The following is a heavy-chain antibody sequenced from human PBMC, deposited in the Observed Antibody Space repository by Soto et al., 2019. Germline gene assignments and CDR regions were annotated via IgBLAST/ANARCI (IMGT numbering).Heavy chain of an antibody. V-gene: IGHV4-39*01. CDR2: IYYSGST. CDR1: GGSISSSSYY. CDR3: ARQLPVGATSWFDP. J-gene: IGHJ5*02. Sequence: PSETLSLTCTVSGGSISSSSYYWGWIRQPPGKGLEWIGSIYYSGSTYYNPSLKSRVTISVDTSKNQFSLKLSSVTAADTAVYYCARQLPVGATSWFDPWGQGTLVTVSS. D-gene: IGHD1-26*01.